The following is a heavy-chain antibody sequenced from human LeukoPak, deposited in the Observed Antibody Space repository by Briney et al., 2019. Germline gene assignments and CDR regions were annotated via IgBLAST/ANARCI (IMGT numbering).Heavy chain of an antibody. CDR3: ARHRTTVVAYYGMDV. V-gene: IGHV4-59*08. J-gene: IGHJ6*02. CDR2: IYYSGST. CDR1: GGSISSYY. D-gene: IGHD4-17*01. Sequence: PSETLSLTCTVSGGSISSYYWSWIRQPPGKGLEWIGYIYYSGSTNYNPSLKRRVTISVDTSKNQFSLKLSSVTAADTAVYYCARHRTTVVAYYGMDVWGQGTTVTVSS.